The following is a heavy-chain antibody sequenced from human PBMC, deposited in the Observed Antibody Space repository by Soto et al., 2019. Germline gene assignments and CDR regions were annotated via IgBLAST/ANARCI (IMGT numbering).Heavy chain of an antibody. CDR1: GFTFSNAW. CDR3: TTDYPRSLPGY. Sequence: GGSLRLSCAASGFTFSNAWMSWVRQAPGKGLEWVGRIKSKTDGGTTDYAAPVKGRFTISRDDSKNTLYLQMNSLKTEETAVYYCTTDYPRSLPGYWGQGTLVTVSS. CDR2: IKSKTDGGTT. J-gene: IGHJ4*02. V-gene: IGHV3-15*01.